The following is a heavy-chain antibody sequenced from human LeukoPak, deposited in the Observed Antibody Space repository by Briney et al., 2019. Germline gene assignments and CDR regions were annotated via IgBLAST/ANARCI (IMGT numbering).Heavy chain of an antibody. CDR2: FYSGGQT. D-gene: IGHD5-24*01. CDR1: GFTVSSTY. J-gene: IGHJ4*02. Sequence: GGSLRLSCAASGFTVSSTYMSWVRQAPGKGLEWVSVFYSGGQTYYADSVKGRFTISRHNSKNTLYLRMNSLRPEDTAVYYCARAGDGYSYEYYFDYWGQGTLVTVSS. V-gene: IGHV3-53*04. CDR3: ARAGDGYSYEYYFDY.